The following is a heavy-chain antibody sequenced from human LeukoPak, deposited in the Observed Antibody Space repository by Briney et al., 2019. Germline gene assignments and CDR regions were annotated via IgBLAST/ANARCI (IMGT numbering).Heavy chain of an antibody. CDR1: GGSISSSSYY. CDR3: ARRGYSYGKFDY. CDR2: IYYSGST. V-gene: IGHV4-39*01. J-gene: IGHJ4*02. Sequence: SETLSLTCTVSGGSISSSSYYWGWIRQPPGKGLKWIGSIYYSGSTYYNPSLKSRVTISVDTSKNQFSLKLSSVTAADTAVYYCARRGYSYGKFDYWGQGTLVTVSS. D-gene: IGHD5-18*01.